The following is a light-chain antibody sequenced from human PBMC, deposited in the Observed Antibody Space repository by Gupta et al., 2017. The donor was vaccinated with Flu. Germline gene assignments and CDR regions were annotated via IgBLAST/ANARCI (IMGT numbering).Light chain of an antibody. CDR1: QGLVYSDGNTY. CDR3: KQVQHWPWA. V-gene: IGKV2-30*01. J-gene: IGKJ1*01. Sequence: DVVMTQSPLSLPVTLGQPASISCRSSQGLVYSDGNTYLHWFQQRPGQSPRRLIYKGSYRDSGLPDRISGSGSGAXFTLKIXMGAAEDVGIYCFKQVQHWPWAFGXGTTLEIK. CDR2: KGS.